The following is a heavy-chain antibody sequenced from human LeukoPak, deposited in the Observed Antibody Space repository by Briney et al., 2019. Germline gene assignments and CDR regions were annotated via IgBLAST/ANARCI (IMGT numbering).Heavy chain of an antibody. J-gene: IGHJ4*02. D-gene: IGHD2-2*02. CDR2: INHSGST. CDR1: GGSFSGYY. Sequence: SETLSLTCAVYGGSFSGYYWGWIRQPPGKGLEWIGEINHSGSTNYNPSLKSRVTISVDTSKNQFSLKLSSVTAADTAVYYCARGTMTGYCSSTSCYSLPFDYWGQGTLVTVSS. V-gene: IGHV4-34*01. CDR3: ARGTMTGYCSSTSCYSLPFDY.